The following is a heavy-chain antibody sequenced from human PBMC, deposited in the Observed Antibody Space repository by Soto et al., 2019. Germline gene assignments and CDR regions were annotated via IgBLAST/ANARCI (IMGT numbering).Heavy chain of an antibody. CDR3: ARDSSPGFTQHH. D-gene: IGHD2-2*01. CDR2: ISSSSSYI. CDR1: GFTFSSYS. J-gene: IGHJ5*02. V-gene: IGHV3-21*01. Sequence: GGSLRLSCAASGFTFSSYSMNWVRQAPGKGLEWVSSISSSSSYIYYADSVKGRFTISRDNAKNSLYLQMNSLRAEDTAVYYCARDSSPGFTQHHWGQGTLVTVSS.